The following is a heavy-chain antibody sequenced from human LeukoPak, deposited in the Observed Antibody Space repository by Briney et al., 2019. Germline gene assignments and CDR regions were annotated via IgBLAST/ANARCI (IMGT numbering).Heavy chain of an antibody. CDR2: VNPNSSGT. V-gene: IGHV1-2*02. CDR3: ARDSPQSYYYGSGTYPDY. D-gene: IGHD3-10*01. J-gene: IGHJ4*02. CDR1: GYTFTGYY. Sequence: GASVKVSCKASGYTFTGYYMHWVRQAPGQGLEWMGWVNPNSSGTNYAQKFQGRVTMTRDTSINTAYMELSRLRSDDTAVYFCARDSPQSYYYGSGTYPDYWGQGTLVTVSS.